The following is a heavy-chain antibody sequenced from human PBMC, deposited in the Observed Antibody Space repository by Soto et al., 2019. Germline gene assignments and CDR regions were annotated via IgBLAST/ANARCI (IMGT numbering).Heavy chain of an antibody. J-gene: IGHJ4*02. CDR2: ISGSGDKK. D-gene: IGHD1-20*01. V-gene: IGHV3-23*04. CDR1: GFTFSSYA. CDR3: AKDLRNWKSVAEC. Sequence: EVQLVDSGGGVVQPGASLRLSCAASGFTFSSYAMSWVRQAPGKGLEWVSDISGSGDKKHYADSVKGRFTIYRDNAKNTQYMQMNGVRAEDTAGYFCAKDLRNWKSVAECWGQGTLVSVSA.